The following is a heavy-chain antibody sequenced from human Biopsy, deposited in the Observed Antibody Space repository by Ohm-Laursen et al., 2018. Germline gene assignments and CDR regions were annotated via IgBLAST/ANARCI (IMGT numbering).Heavy chain of an antibody. V-gene: IGHV1-18*01. CDR1: GYTYTSYG. J-gene: IGHJ4*02. D-gene: IGHD4-17*01. Sequence: ASVKVSCKASGYTYTSYGISWVRQAPGQGPEWMGWISGYNGNTVYPQNHQGRVTLTTDTSTSTAYMDLRSLRSDDTAVYYCARDPHGEGRDYGSYFDYWGQGTLVTVPS. CDR3: ARDPHGEGRDYGSYFDY. CDR2: ISGYNGNT.